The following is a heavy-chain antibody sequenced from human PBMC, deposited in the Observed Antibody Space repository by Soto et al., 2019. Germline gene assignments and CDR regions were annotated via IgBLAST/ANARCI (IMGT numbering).Heavy chain of an antibody. CDR1: LTCKY. CDR2: INPNSGGT. D-gene: IGHD6-19*01. J-gene: IGHJ6*02. Sequence: LTCKYRRSAQHATRQGLEWMGWINPNSGGTNYAQKFQGWVTMTRDTSISTAYMELSRLRSDDTAVYYCARDLVLSGWGTHYYYYGMEVWGQGTTVPVFS. CDR3: ARDLVLSGWGTHYYYYGMEV. V-gene: IGHV1-2*04.